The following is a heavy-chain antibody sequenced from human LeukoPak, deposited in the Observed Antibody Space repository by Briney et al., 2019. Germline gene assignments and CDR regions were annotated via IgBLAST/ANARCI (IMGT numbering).Heavy chain of an antibody. CDR3: ARAGDHVLYGGTDT. D-gene: IGHD4-23*01. J-gene: IGHJ3*01. CDR1: GDSVSGNSAA. CDR2: TYYRSKWYN. V-gene: IGHV6-1*01. Sequence: SQTLSLTCAISGDSVSGNSAAWNWIRQSPSRGLEWLGRTYYRSKWYNDYAVSVKSRITINPDTSKNQFSLQLNSVTPEDTAVYYCARAGDHVLYGGTDTWGLGTMVTVSS.